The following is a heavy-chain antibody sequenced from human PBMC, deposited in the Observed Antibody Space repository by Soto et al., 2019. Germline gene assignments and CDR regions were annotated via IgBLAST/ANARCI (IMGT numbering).Heavy chain of an antibody. CDR3: ARDLPQGYCTNGVCYSY. CDR2: ISSSGSTI. CDR1: GFTFSDYY. J-gene: IGHJ4*02. D-gene: IGHD2-8*01. V-gene: IGHV3-11*01. Sequence: GSLRLSCAASGFTFSDYYMSWIRQAPGKGLEWVSYISSSGSTIYYADSVKGRFTISRDNAKNSLYLQMNSLRAEDTAVYYCARDLPQGYCTNGVCYSYWGQGTLVTVSS.